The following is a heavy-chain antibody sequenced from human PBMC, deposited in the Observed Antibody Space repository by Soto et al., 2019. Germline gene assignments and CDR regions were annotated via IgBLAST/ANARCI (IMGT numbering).Heavy chain of an antibody. Sequence: PGGSLRLSCAASGFTFSDYYMSWIRQAPGKGLEWVSYISSSGSTIYYADSVKGRFTISRDNAKNSLYLQMNSLRAEDTAVYYCARARSDFWSGYYTPWFDPWGQGTLVTVSS. J-gene: IGHJ5*02. CDR1: GFTFSDYY. CDR2: ISSSGSTI. D-gene: IGHD3-3*01. CDR3: ARARSDFWSGYYTPWFDP. V-gene: IGHV3-11*01.